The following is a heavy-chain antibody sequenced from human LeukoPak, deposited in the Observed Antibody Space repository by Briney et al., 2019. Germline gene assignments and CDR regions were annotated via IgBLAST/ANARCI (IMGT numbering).Heavy chain of an antibody. CDR2: INSASSYI. V-gene: IGHV3-21*01. J-gene: IGHJ4*02. CDR1: GFTFSSYT. Sequence: GESLRLSCAASGFTFSSYTMNWVRQAPGKGLEWVSSINSASSYINYADSVKGRFTISRDNAKNSLYLQMSSLRAEDTAVYYCARDVGYAVYWGQGTLVTVSP. D-gene: IGHD5-12*01. CDR3: ARDVGYAVY.